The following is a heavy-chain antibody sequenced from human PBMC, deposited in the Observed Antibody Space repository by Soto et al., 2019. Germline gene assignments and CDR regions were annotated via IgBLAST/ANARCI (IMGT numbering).Heavy chain of an antibody. CDR1: GGSITGYY. Sequence: QVQLRESGPGLVRPSETLSLTCTVSGGSITGYYWSWIRQPPGKGLEWIGYIYDSGTTTYNAALTSRVTISADTSKNPFSLNLRSVTAADTAVYYCARRNYGEEGYFFDFWGQGLLVTVSS. CDR3: ARRNYGEEGYFFDF. D-gene: IGHD4-17*01. J-gene: IGHJ4*02. V-gene: IGHV4-59*08. CDR2: IYDSGTT.